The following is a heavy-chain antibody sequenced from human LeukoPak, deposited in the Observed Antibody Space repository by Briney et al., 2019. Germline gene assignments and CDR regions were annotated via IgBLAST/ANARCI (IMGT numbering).Heavy chain of an antibody. J-gene: IGHJ5*02. V-gene: IGHV1-2*02. CDR1: GYTFTDYY. CDR2: INPNSGGT. Sequence: ASVKVSCKTSGYTFTDYYIHWVRQAPGQGLEWMGWINPNSGGTNYAQKFQGRVTMTRDTSISTAYMELSRLRSDDTAVYYCARGPVRRGGSNWFDPWGQGTLVTVSS. CDR3: ARGPVRRGGSNWFDP. D-gene: IGHD3-10*01.